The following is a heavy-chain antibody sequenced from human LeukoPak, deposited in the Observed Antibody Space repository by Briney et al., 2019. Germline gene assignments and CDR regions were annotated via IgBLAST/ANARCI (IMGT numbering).Heavy chain of an antibody. D-gene: IGHD4-23*01. CDR2: ISSSSSYI. CDR3: ARDAATPAFSFDY. J-gene: IGHJ4*02. CDR1: GFTFINAW. V-gene: IGHV3-21*01. Sequence: GGSLRLSCAASGFTFINAWMAWVRQAPGKGLEWVSSISSSSSYIYYADSVKGRFTISRDNAKNSLYLQMNSLRAEDTAVYYCARDAATPAFSFDYWGQGTLVTVSS.